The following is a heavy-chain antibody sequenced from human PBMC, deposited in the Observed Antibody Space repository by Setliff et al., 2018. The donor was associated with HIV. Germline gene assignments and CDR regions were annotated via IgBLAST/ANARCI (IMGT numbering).Heavy chain of an antibody. J-gene: IGHJ4*02. D-gene: IGHD5-18*01. CDR2: MYHSGST. Sequence: SETLSLTCAVSNYSISSGYYWGRIRQSPGKGLEWIGSMYHSGSTYSNPSLKSRVTMSIDTSKNQLSLKLRSVTAADTAVYYCASGYNYAYSDYWGQGTLVTVSS. V-gene: IGHV4-38-2*01. CDR3: ASGYNYAYSDY. CDR1: NYSISSGYY.